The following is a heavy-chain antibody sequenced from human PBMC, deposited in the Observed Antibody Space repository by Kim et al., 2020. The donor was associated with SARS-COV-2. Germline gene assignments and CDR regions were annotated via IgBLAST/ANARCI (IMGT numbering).Heavy chain of an antibody. D-gene: IGHD1-26*01. CDR2: ISYDGSNK. Sequence: GGSLRLSCAASGFTFSSYAMHWVRQAPGKGLEWVAVISYDGSNKYYADSVKGRFTISRDNSKNTLYLQMNSLRAEDTAVYYCARRRGGSRLGREAFDIWGQGTMVTVSS. J-gene: IGHJ3*02. V-gene: IGHV3-30*04. CDR3: ARRRGGSRLGREAFDI. CDR1: GFTFSSYA.